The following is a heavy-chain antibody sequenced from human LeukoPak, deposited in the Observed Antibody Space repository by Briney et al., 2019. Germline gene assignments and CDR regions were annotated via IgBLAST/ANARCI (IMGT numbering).Heavy chain of an antibody. CDR3: SSGATTALFDY. V-gene: IGHV1-18*01. D-gene: IGHD1-26*01. J-gene: IGHJ4*02. Sequence: ASVTVSCKASGYTFTSYGISWVRQAPGQGLEWMGWISAYNGNTNYAQKLQGRVTMTTDTSTSTAYMELRSLGSDDTAVYYCSSGATTALFDYWGQGTLVTVSS. CDR1: GYTFTSYG. CDR2: ISAYNGNT.